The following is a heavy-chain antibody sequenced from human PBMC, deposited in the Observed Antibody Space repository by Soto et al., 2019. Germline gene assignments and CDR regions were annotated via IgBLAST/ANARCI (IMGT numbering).Heavy chain of an antibody. J-gene: IGHJ6*02. D-gene: IGHD3-3*02. Sequence: QVQLVQSGAEVKKPGSSVKVSCKASGGTFSSYAISWVRQAPGHGLEWTVGIIPIIGTAHYAQKFQGRVTITADESTSTAYTEMNSMRSEDTAVYYCARDYDRIFGVLEMYNYGMDVWGQGTTVTVSS. CDR2: IIPIIGTA. CDR3: ARDYDRIFGVLEMYNYGMDV. V-gene: IGHV1-69*01. CDR1: GGTFSSYA.